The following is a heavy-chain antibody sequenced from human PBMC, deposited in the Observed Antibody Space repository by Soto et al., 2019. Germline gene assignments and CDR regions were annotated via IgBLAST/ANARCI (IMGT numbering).Heavy chain of an antibody. V-gene: IGHV4-31*03. CDR3: ASQSMTTVHNWFDP. Sequence: SETLCLTCTVSGGTISSGGYYWRWIRQHPGKGLEWIGYIYYSGSTYYNPSLKSRVTISVDTSKNQFSLKLSSVTAADTAVYYCASQSMTTVHNWFDPWGQGTLVTVSS. D-gene: IGHD4-4*01. J-gene: IGHJ5*02. CDR1: GGTISSGGYY. CDR2: IYYSGST.